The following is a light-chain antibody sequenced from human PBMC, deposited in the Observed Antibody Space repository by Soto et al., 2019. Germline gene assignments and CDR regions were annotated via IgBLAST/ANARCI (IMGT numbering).Light chain of an antibody. CDR3: QQYNNWPLT. V-gene: IGKV3-15*01. Sequence: EIVMTQSPATLSVSPGEKTTLSCRASQSVSRNLAWYQQKPGQTPSLLIYGTSTRANGVPARFSASGAGTEFTLTISSLQSEDFAVYYCQQYNNWPLTFGGGNKVEIK. CDR2: GTS. CDR1: QSVSRN. J-gene: IGKJ4*01.